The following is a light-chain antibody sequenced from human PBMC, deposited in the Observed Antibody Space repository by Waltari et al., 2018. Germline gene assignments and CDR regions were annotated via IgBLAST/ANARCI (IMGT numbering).Light chain of an antibody. CDR3: QQYYSTPQT. V-gene: IGKV4-1*01. CDR1: QSVLYSSNNKNY. Sequence: DIVMTQSPDSLAVSLGERATINCKSSQSVLYSSNNKNYLAWYQQKPGQPPKLLIYWASTRESGVPDRFSGSGSGTDFTRTISSLQAEDGAVYYCQQYYSTPQTFGQGTKVEIK. J-gene: IGKJ1*01. CDR2: WAS.